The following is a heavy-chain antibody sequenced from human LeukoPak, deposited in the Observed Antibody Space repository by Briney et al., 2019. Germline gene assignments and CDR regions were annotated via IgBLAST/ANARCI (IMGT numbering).Heavy chain of an antibody. V-gene: IGHV3-66*01. CDR2: IYSGGST. CDR3: AREGRYDSPGAFDI. J-gene: IGHJ3*02. Sequence: TGGSLRLSCAASGFTVSGNYMSWVRQAPGKGLEWVSVIYSGGSTYYADSVKGRFTISRDNSKNTLYLQMNSLRAEDTAVYYCAREGRYDSPGAFDIWGQGTMVTVSS. CDR1: GFTVSGNY. D-gene: IGHD3-22*01.